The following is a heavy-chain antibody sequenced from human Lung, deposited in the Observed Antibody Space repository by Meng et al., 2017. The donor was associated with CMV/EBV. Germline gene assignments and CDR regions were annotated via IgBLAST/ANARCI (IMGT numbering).Heavy chain of an antibody. CDR1: TFSTYG. J-gene: IGHJ4*02. V-gene: IGHV3-30*18. CDR3: AKDQGDYYGSGSFSAFDY. D-gene: IGHD3-10*01. CDR2: ISYDGSSK. Sequence: TFSTYGMHWVHQAPGKGLEWVALISYDGSSKYYADFVKGRFTLSRDNSKNTLYLQMNSLRAEDTAVFYCAKDQGDYYGSGSFSAFDYWGQGALVTVSS.